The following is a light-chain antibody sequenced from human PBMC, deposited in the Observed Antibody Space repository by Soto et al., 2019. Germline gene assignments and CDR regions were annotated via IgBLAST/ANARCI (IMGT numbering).Light chain of an antibody. Sequence: NVLAQSPAPLSLSPGEIATLSRRASQSVTSFLAWYQQKPGQAPRLLIYGAFNRATGIPARFSGSGSGTDFTLTISSLEPEDSAIYYCQQRNIWPPVTFGQGTRLEIK. J-gene: IGKJ5*01. V-gene: IGKV3-11*01. CDR2: GAF. CDR1: QSVTSF. CDR3: QQRNIWPPVT.